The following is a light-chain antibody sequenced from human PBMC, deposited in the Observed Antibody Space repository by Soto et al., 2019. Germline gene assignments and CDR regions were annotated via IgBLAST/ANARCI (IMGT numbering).Light chain of an antibody. CDR2: DGS. V-gene: IGKV1-5*01. Sequence: DIQMAQSPSTLSASVPPRVAISGRASQSIDRWLAWYQQRPGKAPKLVIYDGSTLESGVPSRFSVSGSGTEFTLTITSLQPDDFATYYCQQYSTYSWTFGQGTKVDIK. CDR1: QSIDRW. CDR3: QQYSTYSWT. J-gene: IGKJ1*01.